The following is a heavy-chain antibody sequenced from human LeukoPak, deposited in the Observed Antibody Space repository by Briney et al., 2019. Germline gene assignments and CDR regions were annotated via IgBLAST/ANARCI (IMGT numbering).Heavy chain of an antibody. Sequence: GGSLRLSCAASGFTFSYYSMNWVRQAPGKGLEWVSAISGSGGSTYYADSVKGRFTISRDNSKNTLYLQMNSLRAEDTAVYYCVKYSGYDGDYFDYWGQGTLVTVSS. D-gene: IGHD5-12*01. CDR3: VKYSGYDGDYFDY. J-gene: IGHJ4*02. CDR2: ISGSGGST. CDR1: GFTFSYYS. V-gene: IGHV3-23*01.